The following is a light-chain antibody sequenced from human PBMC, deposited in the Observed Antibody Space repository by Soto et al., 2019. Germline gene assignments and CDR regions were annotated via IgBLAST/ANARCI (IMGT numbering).Light chain of an antibody. Sequence: QSALTQPASVSGSPGQSITISCTGTSSDVGYYDFVSWYQQHPGKAPKLMIYDVSNRPSGVFNRFSGSKSGNTASLTISGLQAEDEADYYCSSYTPRTILLFGTGTKVTVL. CDR3: SSYTPRTILL. J-gene: IGLJ1*01. V-gene: IGLV2-14*03. CDR2: DVS. CDR1: SSDVGYYDF.